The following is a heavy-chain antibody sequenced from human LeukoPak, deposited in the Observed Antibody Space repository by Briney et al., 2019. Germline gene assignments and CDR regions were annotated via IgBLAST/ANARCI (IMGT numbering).Heavy chain of an antibody. V-gene: IGHV4-38-2*02. D-gene: IGHD3-10*02. CDR1: GYSISSGYY. Sequence: SETLSLTCTVSGYSISSGYYWGWIRQPPGKGLEGIGSIYHSGSTYYNPSLKSRVTISVDTSKNQFSLKLSSVTAADTAVYYCARYYLYGGWFDPWGQGTLVTVSS. CDR3: ARYYLYGGWFDP. CDR2: IYHSGST. J-gene: IGHJ5*02.